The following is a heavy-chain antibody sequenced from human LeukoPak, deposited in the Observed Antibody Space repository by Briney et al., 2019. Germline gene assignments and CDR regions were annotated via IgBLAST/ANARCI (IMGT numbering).Heavy chain of an antibody. Sequence: SQTLSLTCTVSGGSISNDNYYWSWIRQPAGKGLEWIGRIFSGGSTNYNPSLKSRVTISLDTSKNQFSLKLSSVTAADTAVYYCARGVPMSYWGQGTLVTVSS. J-gene: IGHJ4*02. D-gene: IGHD1-1*01. CDR2: IFSGGST. CDR1: GGSISNDNYY. V-gene: IGHV4-61*02. CDR3: ARGVPMSY.